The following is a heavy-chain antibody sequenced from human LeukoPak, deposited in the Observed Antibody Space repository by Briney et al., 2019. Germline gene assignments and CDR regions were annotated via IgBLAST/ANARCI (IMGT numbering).Heavy chain of an antibody. J-gene: IGHJ5*02. CDR3: ARDRGITGTTNWFDP. CDR1: GGTFSSYA. Sequence: ASVKVSCKASGGTFSSYAISWLRQAPGQGLEWMGRIIPIFGTANYAQKFQGRVTITADKSTSTAYMELSSLRSEDTAVYYCARDRGITGTTNWFDPWGQGTLVTVSS. D-gene: IGHD1-20*01. V-gene: IGHV1-69*06. CDR2: IIPIFGTA.